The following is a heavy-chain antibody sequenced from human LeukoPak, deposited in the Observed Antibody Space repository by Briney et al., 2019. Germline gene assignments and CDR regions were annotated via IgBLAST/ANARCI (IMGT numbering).Heavy chain of an antibody. V-gene: IGHV3-48*03. Sequence: GVSVRLSCAAYRFTYSTCQMKCLRQARGQGGEGVSYISGSGSSIHYEDSVKGRFTLSRDKAQKSLYLQMTSLRAEDTPVYYCARDGPSSGSPYWYFHLWGRGTLVTVSS. J-gene: IGHJ2*01. CDR2: ISGSGSSI. CDR3: ARDGPSSGSPYWYFHL. CDR1: RFTYSTCQ. D-gene: IGHD3-22*01.